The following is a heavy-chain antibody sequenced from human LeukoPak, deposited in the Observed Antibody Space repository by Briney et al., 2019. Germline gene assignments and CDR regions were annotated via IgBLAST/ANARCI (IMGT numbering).Heavy chain of an antibody. V-gene: IGHV3-30*03. D-gene: IGHD2/OR15-2a*01. CDR3: ARNKAITAFFGMDV. Sequence: GTSLRLSCAASGFTFSDYAMHWVRQAPGKGLEWVAVIAYGGTYTHHADSLKGRFTISRDNSRDTLYLQINSLRPEDTALYYCARNKAITAFFGMDVWGQGTTVIVSS. J-gene: IGHJ6*02. CDR2: IAYGGTYT. CDR1: GFTFSDYA.